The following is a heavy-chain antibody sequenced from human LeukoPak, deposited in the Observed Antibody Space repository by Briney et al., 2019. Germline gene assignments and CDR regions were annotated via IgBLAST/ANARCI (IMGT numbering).Heavy chain of an antibody. CDR1: GGSISSYY. CDR3: ARGLVLRYSDWLSPNYYYMDV. V-gene: IGHV4-59*01. CDR2: IYYSGST. J-gene: IGHJ6*03. Sequence: PSETLSLTCTVAGGSISSYYWSWIRQPPGKGLEWIGYIYYSGSTNYNPSLKSRVTISVDTSKNQFSLKLSSVTAADTAVYYCARGLVLRYSDWLSPNYYYMDVWGKGTTVTVSS. D-gene: IGHD3-9*01.